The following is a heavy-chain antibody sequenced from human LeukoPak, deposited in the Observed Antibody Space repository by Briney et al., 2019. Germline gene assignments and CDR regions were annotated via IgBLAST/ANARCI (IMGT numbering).Heavy chain of an antibody. CDR3: ARWGYDFWSGYQHQRVFDY. CDR2: INHSGST. Sequence: SETLSLTCAVYGGSFSGYYWSWIRQPPGKGLEWIGEINHSGSTNYNPSLKSRVTISVDTFKNQFSLKLSSVTAADTAVYYCARWGYDFWSGYQHQRVFDYWGQGTLVTVSS. J-gene: IGHJ4*02. V-gene: IGHV4-34*01. D-gene: IGHD3-3*01. CDR1: GGSFSGYY.